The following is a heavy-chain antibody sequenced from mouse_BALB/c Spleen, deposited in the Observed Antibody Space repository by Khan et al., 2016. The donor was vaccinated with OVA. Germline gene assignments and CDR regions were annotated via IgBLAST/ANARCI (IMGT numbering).Heavy chain of an antibody. J-gene: IGHJ2*01. Sequence: EVELVESGGGLVQPGGTVKLSCAASGFTFSSYGMPWVRQTPDKRLEWVATINSNAGSTYYPDSVKGRFTFSRDNAKNTLYLQMSSLKSEDTAMYYRERMAGTINWGQGTTLTVSS. V-gene: IGHV5-6-3*01. CDR3: ERMAGTIN. CDR2: INSNAGST. CDR1: GFTFSSYG.